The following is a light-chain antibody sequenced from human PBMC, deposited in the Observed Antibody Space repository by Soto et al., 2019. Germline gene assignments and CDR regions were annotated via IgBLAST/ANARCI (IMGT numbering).Light chain of an antibody. CDR2: SAS. V-gene: IGKV3-20*01. J-gene: IGKJ1*01. CDR3: QQYAGSPRT. CDR1: HRVSSY. Sequence: ERLMTKSPATLSVSPVSRAPXXSCASHRVSSYLAWYQQKSGQAPRLLIYSASRRATGIPDRFTGSGSGTDFTLTINRVEPEDFAVYFCQQYAGSPRTFGQGTKVDIK.